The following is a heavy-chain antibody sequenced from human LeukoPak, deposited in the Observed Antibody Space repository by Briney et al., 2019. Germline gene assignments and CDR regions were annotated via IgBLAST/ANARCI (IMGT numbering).Heavy chain of an antibody. CDR3: AKLDHDYVWGGRDF. CDR1: GFTFSSYS. CDR2: ISSSSSYI. V-gene: IGHV3-21*01. D-gene: IGHD3-16*01. J-gene: IGHJ4*02. Sequence: GGSLRLSCAASGFTFSSYSMNWVRQAPGKGLEWVSSISSSSSYIYYADSVKGRFSISRDNSNNTLSLQMNSLRVEDTAVYYCAKLDHDYVWGGRDFWGQGTLVTVSS.